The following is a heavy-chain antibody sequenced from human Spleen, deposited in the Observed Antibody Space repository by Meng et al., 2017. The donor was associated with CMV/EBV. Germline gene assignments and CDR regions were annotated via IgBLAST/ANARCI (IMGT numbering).Heavy chain of an antibody. D-gene: IGHD3-3*01. J-gene: IGHJ4*02. CDR3: ARSPDYDFWSGYFRG. CDR2: ISSSGSTI. V-gene: IGHV3-11*01. Sequence: SCAASGFTFSDYYMSWIRQAPGKGLEWVSYISSSGSTIYYADSVKGRFTISRDESKNTLHLQMNSLRAEDTAVYYCARSPDYDFWSGYFRGWGQGTLVTVSS. CDR1: GFTFSDYY.